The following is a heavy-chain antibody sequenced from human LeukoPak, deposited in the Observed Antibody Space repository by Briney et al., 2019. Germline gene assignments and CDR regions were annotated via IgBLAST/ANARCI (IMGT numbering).Heavy chain of an antibody. CDR2: IYYSGST. D-gene: IGHD3-3*01. J-gene: IGHJ5*02. CDR1: GGSISSNY. V-gene: IGHV4-59*12. CDR3: ARGHSITIFGVVIRDNWFDP. Sequence: PSETLSLTCTVSGGSISSNYWSWIRQTPGKRLEWIGYIYYSGSTNYNPSLKSRVTISVDTSKNQFSLKLSSVTAADTAVYYCARGHSITIFGVVIRDNWFDPWGQGTLVTVSS.